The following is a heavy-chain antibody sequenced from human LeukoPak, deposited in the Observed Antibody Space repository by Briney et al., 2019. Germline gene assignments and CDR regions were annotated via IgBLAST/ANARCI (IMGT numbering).Heavy chain of an antibody. CDR1: GGTFSSYA. V-gene: IGHV1-69*05. D-gene: IGHD5-24*01. CDR3: ASNRDGYNYSFDY. J-gene: IGHJ4*02. CDR2: IIPIFGTA. Sequence: ASVKVSCKASGGTFSSYAISWVRQAPGQGLEWMGGIIPIFGTANYAQKFQGRVTITTDESTSTAYMELSSLRSEDTAVYYCASNRDGYNYSFDYWGQGTLVTVSS.